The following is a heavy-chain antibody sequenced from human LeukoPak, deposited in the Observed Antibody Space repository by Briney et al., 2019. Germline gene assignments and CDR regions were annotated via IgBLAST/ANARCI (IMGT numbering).Heavy chain of an antibody. CDR1: GYTFTSYG. Sequence: ASVKVSCKASGYTFTSYGISWVRQAPGQGLEWMGWISAYNGNTNYAQKLQGRVTMTTDTSTSTAYMELRSLRSDDTAVYYCARERKEDYVWGSYPRSFYYYYYMDVWGKGTTVTVSS. V-gene: IGHV1-18*01. CDR3: ARERKEDYVWGSYPRSFYYYYYMDV. D-gene: IGHD3-16*02. J-gene: IGHJ6*03. CDR2: ISAYNGNT.